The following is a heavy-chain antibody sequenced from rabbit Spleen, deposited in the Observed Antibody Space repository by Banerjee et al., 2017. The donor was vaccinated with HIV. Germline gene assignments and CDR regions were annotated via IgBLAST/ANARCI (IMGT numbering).Heavy chain of an antibody. CDR3: ARNYVNVFDP. J-gene: IGHJ2*01. D-gene: IGHD1-1*01. Sequence: QSLEESGGGLVKPGASLTLTCTASGVSFSSGYDMCWVRQAPGKGLEWIGTIWTGSTGITWYASLAKGRFTISKTSSTTVTLQLSSLTAADTATYFCARNYVNVFDPWGQGTLVTVS. CDR2: IWTGSTGIT. CDR1: GVSFSSGYD. V-gene: IGHV1S40*01.